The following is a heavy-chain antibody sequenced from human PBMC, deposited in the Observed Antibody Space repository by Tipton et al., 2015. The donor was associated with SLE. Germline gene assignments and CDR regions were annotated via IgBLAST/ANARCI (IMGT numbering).Heavy chain of an antibody. CDR2: INHSGST. J-gene: IGHJ6*03. D-gene: IGHD5-24*01. CDR3: ARLHTFYYFYYLDV. CDR1: GGSISSYY. Sequence: TLSLTCTVSGGSISSYYWSWIRQPPGKGLEWIGEINHSGSTNYNPSLKSRVTISVDTSKNQFSLKLSSVTAADTAVYYCARLHTFYYFYYLDVWGKGTTVTVSS. V-gene: IGHV4-34*01.